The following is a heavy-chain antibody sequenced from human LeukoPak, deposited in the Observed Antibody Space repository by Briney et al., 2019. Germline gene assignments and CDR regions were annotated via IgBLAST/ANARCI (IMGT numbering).Heavy chain of an antibody. Sequence: ASVKVSCKASGYTFTGYYMHWVRQAPGQGLEWMGWINPNRGGTNHAQKFRGRVNMTRDTSISTAYMELSRLRSDDTAVYYCARDRPLDADDYYGFYYFDYWGQGTLVTVSS. CDR1: GYTFTGYY. D-gene: IGHD3-10*01. CDR2: INPNRGGT. J-gene: IGHJ4*02. V-gene: IGHV1-2*02. CDR3: ARDRPLDADDYYGFYYFDY.